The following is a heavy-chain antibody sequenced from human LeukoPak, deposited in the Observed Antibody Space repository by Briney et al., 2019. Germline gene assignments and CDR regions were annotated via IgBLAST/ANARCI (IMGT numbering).Heavy chain of an antibody. CDR3: ARHDFWSGYNMDV. Sequence: KTSETLSLTCTVSGGSISSHYWSWIRQPPGKGLEWIGYIYYSGSTNYNPSLKSRVTISVDTSKNQFSLKLSSVTAADTAVYYCARHDFWSGYNMDVWGKGTTVTVS. CDR1: GGSISSHY. V-gene: IGHV4-59*11. D-gene: IGHD3-3*01. J-gene: IGHJ6*03. CDR2: IYYSGST.